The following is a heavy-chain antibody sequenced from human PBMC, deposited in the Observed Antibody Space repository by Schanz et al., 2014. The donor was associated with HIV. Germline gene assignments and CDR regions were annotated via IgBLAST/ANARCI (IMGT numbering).Heavy chain of an antibody. Sequence: ELQLAESGGRLEQPGGSLRLSCAASGFIFSDYSMNWVRQAPGKGLEWVTHMIWNNGIYYADSVKGRFTISRDNAKNTLFLQMNNLREDDTAVYCCTRDGGSSGSACYGYGMDVWGQGTTVTVSS. V-gene: IGHV3-48*02. J-gene: IGHJ6*02. CDR2: MIWNNGI. CDR3: TRDGGSSGSACYGYGMDV. CDR1: GFIFSDYS. D-gene: IGHD3-22*01.